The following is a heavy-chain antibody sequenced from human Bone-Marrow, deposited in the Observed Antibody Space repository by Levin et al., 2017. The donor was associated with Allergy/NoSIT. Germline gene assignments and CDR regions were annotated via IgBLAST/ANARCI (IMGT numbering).Heavy chain of an antibody. J-gene: IGHJ4*02. CDR1: RFTFNDYT. CDR2: ISWDASTT. V-gene: IGHV3-43*01. CDR3: AKDLSPRIAVTGNIEY. D-gene: IGHD6-19*01. Sequence: SGGSLRLSCAASRFTFNDYTMHWVRQAPQRGLEWVSLISWDASTTYYADSVRGRFTISRDNSKNALYLQMNSLTTEDTALYYCAKDLSPRIAVTGNIEYWGQGTLVTVSS.